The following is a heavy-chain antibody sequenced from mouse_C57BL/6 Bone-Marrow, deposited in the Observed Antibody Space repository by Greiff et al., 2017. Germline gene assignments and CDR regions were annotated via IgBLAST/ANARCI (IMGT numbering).Heavy chain of an antibody. CDR1: GFTFSDYY. Sequence: EVQLVESGGGLVQPGGSLKLSCAASGFTFSDYYMYWVRQTPEKRLEWVAYISNGGGSTYYPDTVKGRFTISRDNAKNTLYLQMIRLKSEDTAMYYCARHDYWGQGTTLTVSS. J-gene: IGHJ2*01. CDR3: ARHDY. CDR2: ISNGGGST. V-gene: IGHV5-12*01.